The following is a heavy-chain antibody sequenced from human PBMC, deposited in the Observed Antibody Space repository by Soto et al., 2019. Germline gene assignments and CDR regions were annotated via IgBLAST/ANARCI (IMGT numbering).Heavy chain of an antibody. CDR1: GFTFSSYA. CDR3: AKDFLGGSDEWRPPPPVGY. CDR2: ISVSGGST. J-gene: IGHJ4*02. Sequence: PGGSLRLSCAASGFTFSSYAMIWVRQAPGKGLEWVSAISVSGGSTYYADSVKGRFTISRDNSKNTLYLQMNSLRAEDTAVYYCAKDFLGGSDEWRPPPPVGYWGQGTLVTVS. V-gene: IGHV3-23*01. D-gene: IGHD1-26*01.